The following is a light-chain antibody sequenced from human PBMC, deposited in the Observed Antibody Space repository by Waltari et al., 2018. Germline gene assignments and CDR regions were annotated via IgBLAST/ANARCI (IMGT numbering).Light chain of an antibody. CDR1: QRLSDGF. Sequence: DIVLTQSPGTLSLSPGERATLSCRASQRLSDGFLAWCQQKPGLAPRLVIYETSSRAAGIPDRFSGSGSGTDFTLTISRLEPEDFAVYYCQQYGSSFTYTFGQGTKLEIK. CDR2: ETS. J-gene: IGKJ2*01. CDR3: QQYGSSFTYT. V-gene: IGKV3-20*01.